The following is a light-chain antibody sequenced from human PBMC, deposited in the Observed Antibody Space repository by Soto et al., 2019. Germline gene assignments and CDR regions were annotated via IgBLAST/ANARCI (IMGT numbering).Light chain of an antibody. CDR1: SSDVGAYNY. CDR3: ISYTDSNTVL. Sequence: QSALTQPASVSGSPGQSITISCTGTSSDVGAYNYVSWYQHHPGKAPKLIIYEVANRPSGVSNRFSGSKSGNTASLTISGLQAEDEADYYCISYTDSNTVLFGGGTKLTV. J-gene: IGLJ2*01. V-gene: IGLV2-14*01. CDR2: EVA.